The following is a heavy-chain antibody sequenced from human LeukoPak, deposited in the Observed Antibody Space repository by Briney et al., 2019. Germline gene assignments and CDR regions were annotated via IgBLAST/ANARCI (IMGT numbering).Heavy chain of an antibody. V-gene: IGHV3-64*01. CDR3: ARASSGWYGY. D-gene: IGHD6-19*01. CDR1: GFTFSSYA. CDR2: ISSNRGST. J-gene: IGHJ4*02. Sequence: PGGSLRLSCVVSGFTFSSYAMHWVRQAPGKGLEYVSAISSNRGSTYYANSVKGRFTISRDNSKNTLYLQMGSLRVEDMAVYYCARASSGWYGYWGQGTLVTVSS.